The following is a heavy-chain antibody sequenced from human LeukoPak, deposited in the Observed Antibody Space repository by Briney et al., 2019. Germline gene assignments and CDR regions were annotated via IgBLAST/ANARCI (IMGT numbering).Heavy chain of an antibody. CDR1: GFTVSSNY. D-gene: IGHD3-9*01. J-gene: IGHJ4*02. V-gene: IGHV3-53*01. CDR2: IYSGGST. Sequence: GGSLRLSCAASGFTVSSNYMSWVRQAPGKGLEWVSVIYSGGSTYYADSVKGRFTISRDNSKNTLYLQMNSLRAEDTAVYYCAREVKENYDIFTGYSYFDYWGQGTLVTVSS. CDR3: AREVKENYDIFTGYSYFDY.